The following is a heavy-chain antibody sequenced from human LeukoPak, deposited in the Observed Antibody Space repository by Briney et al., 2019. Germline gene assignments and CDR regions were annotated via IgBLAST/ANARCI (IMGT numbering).Heavy chain of an antibody. V-gene: IGHV4-59*08. CDR3: ARHGTRYYYYYMDV. D-gene: IGHD1-26*01. Sequence: SETLSLTCSVSGASISNFYWNWIRQPPGKGLEWIGYISYSGSTNYNPSLKSRVTISVDTSKNQFSLKLSSVTAADTAVYYCARHGTRYYYYYMDVWGKGTTVTISS. CDR1: GASISNFY. J-gene: IGHJ6*03. CDR2: ISYSGST.